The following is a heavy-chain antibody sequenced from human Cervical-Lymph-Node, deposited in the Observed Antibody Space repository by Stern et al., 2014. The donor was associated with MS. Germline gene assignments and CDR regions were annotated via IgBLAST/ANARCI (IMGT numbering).Heavy chain of an antibody. CDR2: IVPGFGTV. V-gene: IGHV1-69*06. CDR1: GGAFDTFA. J-gene: IGHJ6*02. CDR3: AREISSLAWDV. Sequence: VQLVESGAEVKKPGSSVKVSCKASGGAFDTFAISWGRQAPGPGLEGMGGIVPGFGTVEYAQKFQGRVTITAEMYTGNKYMEQPNLRSEDTAVYYCAREISSLAWDVWGQGTTVTVS. D-gene: IGHD3-10*01.